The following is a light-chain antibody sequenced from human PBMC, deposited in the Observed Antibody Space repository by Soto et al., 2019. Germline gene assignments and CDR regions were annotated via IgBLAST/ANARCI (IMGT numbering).Light chain of an antibody. J-gene: IGLJ1*01. V-gene: IGLV1-51*01. Sequence: QSVLTQPPSVSAAPGQKVTISCSGSSSNIGNNYVSWYQQLPGTAPKLLIYDNNKRPSGIPDRFSGSKSGTSATLGITGLQTGDEADYYCGTWDSRLSVFNYVFGTGTKLTVL. CDR1: SSNIGNNY. CDR2: DNN. CDR3: GTWDSRLSVFNYV.